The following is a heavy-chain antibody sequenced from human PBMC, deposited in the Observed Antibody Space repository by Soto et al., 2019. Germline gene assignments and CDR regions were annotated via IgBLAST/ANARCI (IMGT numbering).Heavy chain of an antibody. CDR2: IYYSGST. D-gene: IGHD2-2*01. Sequence: SETLSLTCTVPGGSISSGGYYWSWIRQHPGKGLEWIGYIYYSGSTYYNPSLKSRVTISVDTSKNQFSLKLSSVTAADTAVYYCARVGGSSCCPLHFDYWGQGTLVTVSS. V-gene: IGHV4-31*03. CDR3: ARVGGSSCCPLHFDY. CDR1: GGSISSGGYY. J-gene: IGHJ4*02.